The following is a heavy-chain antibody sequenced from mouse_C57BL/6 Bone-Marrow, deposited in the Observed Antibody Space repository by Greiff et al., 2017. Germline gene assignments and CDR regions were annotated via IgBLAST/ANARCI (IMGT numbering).Heavy chain of an antibody. V-gene: IGHV5-9-1*02. J-gene: IGHJ3*01. Sequence: EVKLMESGEGLVKPGGSLKLSCAASGFTFSSYAMSWVRQTPEKRLEWVAYISSGGDYIYYADTVKARFTISRDNARNTLYLQMSSLKSEDTAMYYCHYYGSSYGAYWGQGTLVTVSA. CDR1: GFTFSSYA. CDR3: HYYGSSYGAY. D-gene: IGHD1-1*01. CDR2: ISSGGDYI.